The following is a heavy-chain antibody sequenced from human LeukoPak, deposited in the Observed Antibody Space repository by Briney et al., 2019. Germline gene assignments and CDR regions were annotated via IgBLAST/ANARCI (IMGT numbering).Heavy chain of an antibody. CDR1: GFTFSSYW. Sequence: PGGSLRLSCAASGFTFSSYWMHWVRQAPGKGLVWVSRINSDGSSTSYADSVKGRFTISRDNSKNTLYLQMNSLRAEDTAVYYCARDPSEGYCSGGSCPLPLYYFDYWGQGTLVTVSS. CDR2: INSDGSST. J-gene: IGHJ4*02. D-gene: IGHD2-15*01. CDR3: ARDPSEGYCSGGSCPLPLYYFDY. V-gene: IGHV3-74*01.